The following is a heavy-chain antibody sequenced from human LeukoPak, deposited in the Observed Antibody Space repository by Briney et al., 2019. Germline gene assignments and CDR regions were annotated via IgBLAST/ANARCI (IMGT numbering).Heavy chain of an antibody. D-gene: IGHD4-17*01. CDR2: ISSSSSYI. V-gene: IGHV3-21*01. CDR3: AKGISTVTTSDY. CDR1: GFTFSSYS. Sequence: GGSLRLSCAASGFTFSSYSMNWVRQAPGKGLEWVSSISSSSSYIYYADSVKGRFTISRDNSKNTLYLQMNSLRAEDTAVYYCAKGISTVTTSDYWGQGTLVTVSS. J-gene: IGHJ4*02.